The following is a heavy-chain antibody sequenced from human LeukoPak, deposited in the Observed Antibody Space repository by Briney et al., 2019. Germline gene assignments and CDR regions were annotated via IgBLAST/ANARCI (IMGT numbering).Heavy chain of an antibody. CDR3: ARSLVDGDYYYNMDV. J-gene: IGHJ6*03. D-gene: IGHD2-8*02. CDR2: ISGSGGST. V-gene: IGHV3-23*01. CDR1: GFTFSSYA. Sequence: PGGSLRLSCAASGFTFSSYAMSWVRQAPGKGLEWVSAISGSGGSTYYADSVKGRFTISRDNSKNTLYLQMTSLRAEDTAVYYCARSLVDGDYYYNMDVWGKGTTVTVSS.